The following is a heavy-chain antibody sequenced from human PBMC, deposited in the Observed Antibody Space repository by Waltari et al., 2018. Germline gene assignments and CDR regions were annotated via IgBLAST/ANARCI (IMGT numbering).Heavy chain of an antibody. CDR1: GFSFTSTGVA. D-gene: IGHD1-1*01. Sequence: QITLKESGPTLVKPTQTLTLTCTFSGFSFTSTGVAVSWIRQPPGKGVEWIGQINHSGDTDYNPSLMSRVSMSVDTSKKQVSLKLTSVTAADTAMYYCGNLARWGQGTRVTVSS. J-gene: IGHJ3*01. CDR3: GNLAR. V-gene: IGHV2-5*01. CDR2: INHSGDT.